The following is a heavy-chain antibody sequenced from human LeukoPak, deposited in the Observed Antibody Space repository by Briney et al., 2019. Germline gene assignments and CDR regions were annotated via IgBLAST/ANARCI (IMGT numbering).Heavy chain of an antibody. J-gene: IGHJ3*02. V-gene: IGHV4-39*01. CDR3: TRSYGGHSVCDAFDI. Sequence: SETLSLTCTVSGDSISRSLYYWGWIRQPPGKGLEWIGTIYYSGSTYYNPSLKSRVTISVDTSKNQFSLKLTSVTAADTAVYYCTRSYGGHSVCDAFDIWGQGTMVTVSS. CDR2: IYYSGST. D-gene: IGHD4-23*01. CDR1: GDSISRSLYY.